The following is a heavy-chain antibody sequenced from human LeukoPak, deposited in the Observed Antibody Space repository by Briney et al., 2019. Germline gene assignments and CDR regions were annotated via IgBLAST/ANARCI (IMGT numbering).Heavy chain of an antibody. CDR2: IYYSGST. V-gene: IGHV4-59*08. J-gene: IGHJ4*02. CDR3: ARYYDRTGFDY. Sequence: PSETLSLTCTVSGGSMSPYHWGWIRQPPGKGLEWTGYIYYSGSTNYNPSLKSRVTILVDTSKNQSSLKLSSVTAADTAMYYCARYYDRTGFDYWGQGTLVTVSS. CDR1: GGSMSPYH. D-gene: IGHD3-16*01.